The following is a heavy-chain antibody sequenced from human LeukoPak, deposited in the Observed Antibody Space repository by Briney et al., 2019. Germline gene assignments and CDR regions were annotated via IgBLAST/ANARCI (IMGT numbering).Heavy chain of an antibody. CDR2: IKQDGSDK. CDR1: GFTFSTYW. V-gene: IGHV3-7*01. D-gene: IGHD2-2*01. J-gene: IGHJ4*02. Sequence: GGSLRLSCAASGFTFSTYWMSRVRQAPGKGLEWVANIKQDGSDKFYVDSVKGRFTISRDNAKNSTYLQMSSLRAEDTAIYYCARVLPVASRDYWGQGTLVTVSS. CDR3: ARVLPVASRDY.